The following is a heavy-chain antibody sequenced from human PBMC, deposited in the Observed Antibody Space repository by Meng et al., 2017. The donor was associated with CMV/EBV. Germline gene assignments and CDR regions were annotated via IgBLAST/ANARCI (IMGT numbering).Heavy chain of an antibody. Sequence: TFSSYAISWVRQAPGQGLEWMGGIIPIFGTANYAQKCQGRVTITTDESTSTAYMELSSLRSEDTAVYYCARGGGTIFGVVTNNWFDPWGQGTLVTVSS. D-gene: IGHD3-3*01. CDR2: IIPIFGTA. J-gene: IGHJ5*02. V-gene: IGHV1-69*05. CDR3: ARGGGTIFGVVTNNWFDP. CDR1: TFSSYA.